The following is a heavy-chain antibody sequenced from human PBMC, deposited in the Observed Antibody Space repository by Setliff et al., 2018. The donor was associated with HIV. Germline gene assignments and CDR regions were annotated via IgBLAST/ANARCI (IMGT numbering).Heavy chain of an antibody. D-gene: IGHD3-22*01. CDR3: AYDSSGYYLSFDY. J-gene: IGHJ4*02. V-gene: IGHV1-2*06. Sequence: RASVKVSCKASGYTFTGYYMHWVRQAPGQGLEWMGRINPNSGGTKYGQKSQGRVTMTRDTSASTAYMELSSLRSEDTAVYYCAYDSSGYYLSFDYWGQGTLVTVSS. CDR2: INPNSGGT. CDR1: GYTFTGYY.